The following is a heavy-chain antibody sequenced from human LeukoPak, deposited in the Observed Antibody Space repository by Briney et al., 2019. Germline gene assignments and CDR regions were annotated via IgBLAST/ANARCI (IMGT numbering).Heavy chain of an antibody. D-gene: IGHD7-27*01. CDR3: ATLGSNYGMDV. CDR1: GFTFSSYS. Sequence: PGRSLRLSCAASGFTFSSYSMNWVRQAPGKGLEWVSSISSSSSYIYYADSVKGRFTISRDNAKNSLYLQMNSLRAEDTAVYYCATLGSNYGMDVWGKGTTVTVSS. CDR2: ISSSSSYI. V-gene: IGHV3-21*01. J-gene: IGHJ6*04.